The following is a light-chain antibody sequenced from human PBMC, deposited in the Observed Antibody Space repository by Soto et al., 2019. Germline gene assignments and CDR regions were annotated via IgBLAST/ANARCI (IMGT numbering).Light chain of an antibody. CDR1: SSDVGAYKY. CDR2: EVT. Sequence: QSALTQPPSASGSPGQSVTISCTGTSSDVGAYKYVSWYQQHPGKAPKLMIYEVTKRPSGVPGRFSGSKSGNTASLTVSGLQAEDEADYYCSSYAGNNNCVVFGGGTKLTVL. CDR3: SSYAGNNNCVV. J-gene: IGLJ2*01. V-gene: IGLV2-8*01.